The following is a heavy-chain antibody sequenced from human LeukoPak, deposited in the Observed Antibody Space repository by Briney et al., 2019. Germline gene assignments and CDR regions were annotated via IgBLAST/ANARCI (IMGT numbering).Heavy chain of an antibody. CDR3: ASGYSSSLTLDY. CDR2: INHSGST. Sequence: SETLSLTCAVYGGSFSGYYWSWIRQPPGKGLEWIGEINHSGSTNYNPSLKSRVTISVDTSKNQFSLKLSSVTAADTAVYYCASGYSSSLTLDYWGQGTLVTVSS. V-gene: IGHV4-34*01. J-gene: IGHJ4*02. D-gene: IGHD6-13*01. CDR1: GGSFSGYY.